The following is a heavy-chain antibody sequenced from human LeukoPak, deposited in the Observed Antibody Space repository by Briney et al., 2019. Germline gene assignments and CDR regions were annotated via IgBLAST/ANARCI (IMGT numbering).Heavy chain of an antibody. D-gene: IGHD6-19*01. CDR2: VYNSGTT. V-gene: IGHV4-61*05. J-gene: IGHJ4*02. CDR1: GGSISSSNYY. CDR3: AQTTGWPGFDY. Sequence: SETLSLTCTVSGGSISSSNYYWGWIRQPPGKGLEWIGYVYNSGTTNYNPSLKSRVTISVDTSKNQFSLKLTSVTAADTAVYYCAQTTGWPGFDYWGQGTLVTVSS.